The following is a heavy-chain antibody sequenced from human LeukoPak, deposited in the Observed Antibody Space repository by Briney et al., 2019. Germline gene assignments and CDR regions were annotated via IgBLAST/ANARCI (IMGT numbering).Heavy chain of an antibody. J-gene: IGHJ4*02. CDR2: IYRGGSM. Sequence: GGSLRLFCAASGLIDSSNYMSWVRQAPAKGLEWVSVIYRGGSMYYADSVKGRFTISRDKSKTTLYLQMNSLRAEDTAVYYCARDPSRGLYYFDHWGQGTLVTVSS. D-gene: IGHD3/OR15-3a*01. V-gene: IGHV3-53*01. CDR1: GLIDSSNY. CDR3: ARDPSRGLYYFDH.